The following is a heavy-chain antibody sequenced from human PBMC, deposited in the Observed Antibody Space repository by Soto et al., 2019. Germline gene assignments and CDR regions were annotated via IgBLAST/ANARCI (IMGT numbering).Heavy chain of an antibody. CDR1: GGSVSSGSYY. CDR3: ARVSSSWGLVNYFDY. Sequence: QVQLQESGPGLVKPSETLSLTCTVSGGSVSSGSYYWSWIRQPPGKGLECIGYIYYSGSTNYNPSLTNRVTISVDTSKNQFSLKLSSVTAADTAVYYCARVSSSWGLVNYFDYWGQGTLVTVSS. J-gene: IGHJ4*01. V-gene: IGHV4-61*01. CDR2: IYYSGST. D-gene: IGHD6-13*01.